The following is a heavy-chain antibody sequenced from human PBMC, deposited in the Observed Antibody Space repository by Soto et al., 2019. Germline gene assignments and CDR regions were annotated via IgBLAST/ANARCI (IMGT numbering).Heavy chain of an antibody. V-gene: IGHV4-61*01. CDR3: ARINWDSSNWYYFDY. Sequence: ASETLSLTCTVSGGSVSSGNHYWSWIRQPPGKGLEWIGYIHYSGSTIYDPSLNSRVTMSIDKSKNQFSLKLSSVTAADTAVYYCARINWDSSNWYYFDYWGHGTLVTVSS. J-gene: IGHJ4*01. CDR1: GGSVSSGNHY. D-gene: IGHD6-13*01. CDR2: IHYSGST.